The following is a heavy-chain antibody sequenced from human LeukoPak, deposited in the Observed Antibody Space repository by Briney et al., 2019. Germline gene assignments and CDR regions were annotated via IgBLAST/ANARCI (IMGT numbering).Heavy chain of an antibody. Sequence: GGSLRLSCAASGFSFSRNGMHWVRQAPGKGLEWVAVISYDGSDKYHADSVKGRFTISRDNSKNTLYLQMNSLRAEDTAVYYCARLGDGYKYGGYFDYWGQGTLVTVSS. CDR2: ISYDGSDK. CDR1: GFSFSRNG. V-gene: IGHV3-30*03. CDR3: ARLGDGYKYGGYFDY. J-gene: IGHJ4*02. D-gene: IGHD5-24*01.